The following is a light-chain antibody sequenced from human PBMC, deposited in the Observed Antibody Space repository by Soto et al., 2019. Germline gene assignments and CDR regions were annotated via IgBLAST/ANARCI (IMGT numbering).Light chain of an antibody. V-gene: IGKV1-16*02. Sequence: DIQMTQSPSSLSASMGDRVSITCRASQDISNWLAWFQHKPGQAPKPLIYAASSSQGGVPSKFSGSGSGTEFTLTISSLQPEDSATYYCQQYHTYPWTFGQGTKVDIK. J-gene: IGKJ1*01. CDR1: QDISNW. CDR3: QQYHTYPWT. CDR2: AAS.